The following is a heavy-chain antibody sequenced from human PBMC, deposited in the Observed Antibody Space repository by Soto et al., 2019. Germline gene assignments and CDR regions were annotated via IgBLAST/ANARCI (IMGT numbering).Heavy chain of an antibody. V-gene: IGHV3-23*01. CDR3: ARESSRIAARPSVGYFDY. CDR2: ISGSGGST. J-gene: IGHJ4*02. Sequence: GGFLRLSCAASGFTFRSYGVSWVRQAPGKGLEWVSAISGSGGSTYYADSVKGRFTISRDNSKNTLYLQMNSLRAEDTAVYYCARESSRIAARPSVGYFDYWGQGTLVTVSS. CDR1: GFTFRSYG. D-gene: IGHD6-6*01.